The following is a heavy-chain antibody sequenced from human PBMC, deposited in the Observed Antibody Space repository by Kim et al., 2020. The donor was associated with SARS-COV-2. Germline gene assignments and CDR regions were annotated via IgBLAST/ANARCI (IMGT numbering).Heavy chain of an antibody. V-gene: IGHV4-59*13. J-gene: IGHJ4*02. D-gene: IGHD1-26*01. Sequence: SETLSLTCTVSGGSISSYYWSWIRQPPGKGLEWIGYIYYSGSTNYNPSLKSRVTISVDTSKNQFSLKLSSVTAADTVVYYCARARDSGSYYSDSWGQGTLVTVSS. CDR2: IYYSGST. CDR3: ARARDSGSYYSDS. CDR1: GGSISSYY.